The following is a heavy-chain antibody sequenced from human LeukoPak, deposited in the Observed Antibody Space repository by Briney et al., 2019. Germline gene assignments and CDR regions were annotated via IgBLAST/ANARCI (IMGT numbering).Heavy chain of an antibody. D-gene: IGHD6-19*01. CDR3: ARAAEYSSGWYLFDF. J-gene: IGHJ4*02. Sequence: SETLSLTCTVSGGPISNYYWTWIRQPAGKGLEWIGRIYTSGGTNYNPSLKSRVTMSVDTSTNQFSLKLSSVTAADTAMYYCARAAEYSSGWYLFDFWGQGILVTVSA. CDR1: GGPISNYY. V-gene: IGHV4-4*07. CDR2: IYTSGGT.